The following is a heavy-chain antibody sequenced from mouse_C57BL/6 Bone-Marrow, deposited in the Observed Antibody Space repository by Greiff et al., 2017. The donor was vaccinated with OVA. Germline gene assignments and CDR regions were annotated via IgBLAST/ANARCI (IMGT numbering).Heavy chain of an antibody. Sequence: EVQGVESGGGLVQPGGSLSLSCAASGFTFTDYYMSWVRQPPGKALEWLGFIRNKANGYTTEYSASVKGRFTISRDNSQSILYLQMNALRAEDSATYYCARFYYSNYVYWYFDVWGTGTTVTVSS. CDR1: GFTFTDYY. J-gene: IGHJ1*03. V-gene: IGHV7-3*01. CDR2: IRNKANGYTT. D-gene: IGHD2-5*01. CDR3: ARFYYSNYVYWYFDV.